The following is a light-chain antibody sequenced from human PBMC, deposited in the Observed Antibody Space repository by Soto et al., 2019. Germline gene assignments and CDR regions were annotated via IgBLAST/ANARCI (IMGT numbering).Light chain of an antibody. CDR3: QHYENLPLT. CDR2: DAS. V-gene: IGKV1-33*01. Sequence: QMTQSPSSLSASVGDRGPIACPASHNIYNYLNWYHQKPGKAPKXLIFDASNLERGVPSRFSGSGSRTHCSLSINNLQPEDVGTYFCQHYENLPLTFGGGTKVDIK. CDR1: HNIYNY. J-gene: IGKJ4*01.